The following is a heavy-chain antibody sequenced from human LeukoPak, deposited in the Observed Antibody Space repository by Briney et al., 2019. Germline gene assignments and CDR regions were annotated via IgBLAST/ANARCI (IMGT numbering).Heavy chain of an antibody. J-gene: IGHJ4*02. V-gene: IGHV1-18*04. D-gene: IGHD3-9*01. Sequence: GASVKVSCKTSGYTFTAYQIHWVRQAPGQGLEWMGWISAYNGNTNYAQKLQGRVTMTTDTSTSTAYMELRSLRSDDTAVYYCARDMTYYDILTGYTSVGGLDYWGQGTLVTVSS. CDR1: GYTFTAYQ. CDR2: ISAYNGNT. CDR3: ARDMTYYDILTGYTSVGGLDY.